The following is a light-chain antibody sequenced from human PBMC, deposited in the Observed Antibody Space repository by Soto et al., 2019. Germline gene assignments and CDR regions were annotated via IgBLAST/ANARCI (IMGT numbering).Light chain of an antibody. CDR3: QQYQNSPRT. CDR1: QSVSSN. CDR2: GIS. V-gene: IGKV3D-15*01. J-gene: IGKJ1*01. Sequence: IVVTPSPATPSVSPGERATLPCRASQSVSSNLAWYQQKPGQAPRLLIYGISSRPTGIPDRFSGSGSGTDFTLTISRLEPEDFAVYYCQQYQNSPRTFGQGTKVDIK.